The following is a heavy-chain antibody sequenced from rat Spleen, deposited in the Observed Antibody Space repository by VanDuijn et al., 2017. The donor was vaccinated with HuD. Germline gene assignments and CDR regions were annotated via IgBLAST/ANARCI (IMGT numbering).Heavy chain of an antibody. CDR2: ITNTGGNI. V-gene: IGHV5-17*01. CDR1: GFTFSDYA. Sequence: EVQLVESGGGFVQPGRSLKLSCAASGFTFSDYAMAWVRQAPKKGLEWVATITNTGGNIYYPDSVKGRFTISRDNAKSTLYLQMDSLRSEDTATYYCTTGYGFSRYFDYWGQGVMVTVSS. D-gene: IGHD1-6*01. CDR3: TTGYGFSRYFDY. J-gene: IGHJ2*01.